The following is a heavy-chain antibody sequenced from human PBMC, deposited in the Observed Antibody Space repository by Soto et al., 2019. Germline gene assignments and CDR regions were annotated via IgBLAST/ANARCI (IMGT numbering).Heavy chain of an antibody. CDR1: GGSISSGDHY. CDR2: IYYSGTT. J-gene: IGHJ6*02. CDR3: ARALIQLWPHYYYGMDV. V-gene: IGHV4-30-4*01. D-gene: IGHD5-18*01. Sequence: PSETLSLTCTVSGGSISSGDHYWSWIRQPPGKGLEWIGYIYYSGTTYYNPSLKNRVTVSVDTSENQFSLKVNSVTAADTAVYYCARALIQLWPHYYYGMDVWGQGTTVTVSS.